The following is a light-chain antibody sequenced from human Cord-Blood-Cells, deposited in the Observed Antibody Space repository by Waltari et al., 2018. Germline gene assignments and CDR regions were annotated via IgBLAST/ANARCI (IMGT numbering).Light chain of an antibody. CDR1: SSAVGGYHH. J-gene: IGLJ3*02. Sequence: QSALTQPPSASGSPGQSVTIPCTGTSSAVGGYHHVSWYQQHPGKAPKLMIYEVSKRPSGVPDRFSGSKSGNTASLTVSGLQAEDEADYYCSSYAGSNNVFGGGTKLTVL. V-gene: IGLV2-8*01. CDR2: EVS. CDR3: SSYAGSNNV.